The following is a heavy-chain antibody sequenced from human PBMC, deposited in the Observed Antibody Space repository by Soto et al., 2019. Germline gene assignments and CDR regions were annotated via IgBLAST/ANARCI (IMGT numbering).Heavy chain of an antibody. Sequence: SETRSLTCSFSDGSIINTNYYWWWILQPPGKGLEWIGSIYYSGTTSQNPPLRSRITISGDTSRNQFSLNLRSVTAADSGVYYCAKLVRDDVRRSDLDHWGQGTLVTVSS. D-gene: IGHD3-10*02. CDR3: AKLVRDDVRRSDLDH. J-gene: IGHJ4*02. CDR1: DGSIINTNYY. V-gene: IGHV4-39*01. CDR2: IYYSGTT.